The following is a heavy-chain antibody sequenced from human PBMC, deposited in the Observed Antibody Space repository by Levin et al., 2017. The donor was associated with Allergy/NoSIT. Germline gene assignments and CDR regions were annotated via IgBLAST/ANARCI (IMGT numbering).Heavy chain of an antibody. CDR2: IYPGDSDT. V-gene: IGHV5-51*01. CDR3: ARLIGAYSYGDN. Sequence: GGSLRLSCKGSGYKFSSYWIGWVRQMPGKGLEWIGIIYPGDSDTRYSPAFQGQVTISADKSSTTSYLQWSSLEASDTAMYYCARLIGAYSYGDNWGQGTLVTVSS. D-gene: IGHD5-18*01. J-gene: IGHJ4*02. CDR1: GYKFSSYW.